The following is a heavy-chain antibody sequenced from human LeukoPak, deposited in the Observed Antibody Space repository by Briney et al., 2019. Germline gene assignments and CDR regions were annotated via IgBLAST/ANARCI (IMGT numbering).Heavy chain of an antibody. V-gene: IGHV3-21*01. D-gene: IGHD3-22*01. CDR1: GFTFSSFS. CDR2: ISSGSNYI. CDR3: ARDEEDSSGYFFPHY. Sequence: PGGSLRLSCAASGFTFSSFSMNWVRQAPGKGLEWVSSISSGSNYISYADSVKGRFTISRDNAKNSLSLQMNSLRAEDTAVYYCARDEEDSSGYFFPHYWGQGTLVTVSS. J-gene: IGHJ4*02.